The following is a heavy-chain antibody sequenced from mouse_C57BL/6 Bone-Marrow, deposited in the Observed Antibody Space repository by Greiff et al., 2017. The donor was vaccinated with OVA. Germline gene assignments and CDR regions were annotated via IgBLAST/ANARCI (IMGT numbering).Heavy chain of an antibody. D-gene: IGHD1-1*01. V-gene: IGHV3-6*01. CDR1: GYSITSGYY. CDR2: ISYDGSN. J-gene: IGHJ2*01. CDR3: ARRAYGSMRYYFDY. Sequence: EVKLMESGPGLVKPSQSLSLTCSVTGYSITSGYYWNWIRQFPGNKLEWMGYISYDGSNNYNPSLKNRISITRDTSKNQFFLKLNSVTTEDTATYYCARRAYGSMRYYFDYWGQGTTLTVSS.